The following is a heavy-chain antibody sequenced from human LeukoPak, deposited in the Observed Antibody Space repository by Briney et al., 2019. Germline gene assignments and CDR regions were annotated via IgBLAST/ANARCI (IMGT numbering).Heavy chain of an antibody. CDR2: INPNSVGT. V-gene: IGHV1-2*02. D-gene: IGHD3-10*01. CDR3: ARLPIPYYYGSGSYGPPDY. J-gene: IGHJ4*02. CDR1: GYTFTGYY. Sequence: ASVKVSCKASGYTFTGYYMHWVRQAPGQGLEWMGWINPNSVGTNYAQKFQGRVTITADKSTSTAYMELSSLRSEDTAVYYCARLPIPYYYGSGSYGPPDYWGQGTLVTVSS.